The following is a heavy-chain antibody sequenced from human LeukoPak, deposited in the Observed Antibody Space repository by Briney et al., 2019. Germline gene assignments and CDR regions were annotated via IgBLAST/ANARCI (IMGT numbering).Heavy chain of an antibody. J-gene: IGHJ4*02. V-gene: IGHV3-21*01. Sequence: GGSLRLSCAASGFTFSSYSMNWVRQAPGKGLEWVSSISSSSTYINYADSVKGRFTISRDNAKNSLYLQMNSLRAEDTAVYYCARGAGYSSGWYHRNDYWGQGTLVTVSS. CDR1: GFTFSSYS. CDR2: ISSSSTYI. D-gene: IGHD6-19*01. CDR3: ARGAGYSSGWYHRNDY.